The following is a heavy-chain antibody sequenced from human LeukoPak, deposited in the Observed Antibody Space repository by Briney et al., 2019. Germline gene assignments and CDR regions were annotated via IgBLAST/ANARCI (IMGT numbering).Heavy chain of an antibody. CDR2: ISGSGGST. CDR3: ARDRGYSSSWYYFDY. D-gene: IGHD6-13*01. CDR1: GFTFSSYA. V-gene: IGHV3-23*01. Sequence: GGSLRLSCAASGFTFSSYAMSWVRQAPGKGLEWVSAISGSGGSTYYADSVKGRFTISRDNSKNTLYLQMNSLRAEDTAVYYCARDRGYSSSWYYFDYWGQGTLVTVSS. J-gene: IGHJ4*02.